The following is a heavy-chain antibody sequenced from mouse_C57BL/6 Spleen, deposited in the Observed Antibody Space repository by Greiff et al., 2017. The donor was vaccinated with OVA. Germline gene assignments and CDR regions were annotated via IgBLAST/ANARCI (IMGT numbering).Heavy chain of an antibody. CDR2: IWSGGST. V-gene: IGHV2-2*01. CDR3: ARKGEYGNYDWFAY. Sequence: QVQLKESGPGLVQPSQSLSITCTVSGFPLTSYGVHWVRQSPGKGLEWLGVIWSGGSTDYNAAFISRLSISKDNSKSQVFFKMNSLQADDTAIYYCARKGEYGNYDWFAYWGQGTLVTVSA. CDR1: GFPLTSYG. D-gene: IGHD2-1*01. J-gene: IGHJ3*01.